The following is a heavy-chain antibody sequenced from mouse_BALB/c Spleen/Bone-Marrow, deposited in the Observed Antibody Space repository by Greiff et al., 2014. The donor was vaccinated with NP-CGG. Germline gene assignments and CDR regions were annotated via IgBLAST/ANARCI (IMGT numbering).Heavy chain of an antibody. CDR3: TRENYGNYGSMDY. D-gene: IGHD2-1*01. V-gene: IGHV5-4*02. CDR1: GFTFSDYY. Sequence: EVQLQQSGGGLVKPGGSLKLSCAASGFTFSDYYMYWVRQTPGKRLEWVAPVSDGGSYTYYPESVKGGFTIARDNAKNNLYLQRSSLKAEDTAMYYCTRENYGNYGSMDYWGQGTSVTVSS. CDR2: VSDGGSYT. J-gene: IGHJ4*01.